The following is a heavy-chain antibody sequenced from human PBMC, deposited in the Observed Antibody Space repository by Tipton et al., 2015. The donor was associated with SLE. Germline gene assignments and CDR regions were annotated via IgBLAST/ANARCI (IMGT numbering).Heavy chain of an antibody. J-gene: IGHJ6*03. CDR1: GDSIRSSSYF. CDR2: IYYTGST. Sequence: TLSLTCTVSGDSIRSSSYFWGWIRQPPGKGLEWIGSIYYTGSTYYSPALKSRVTISVDTSKNQFSLNLSAVTAADTAVYYCARDRLPGGYYYYMDVWGTGTTVTVSS. V-gene: IGHV4-39*07. D-gene: IGHD3-10*01. CDR3: ARDRLPGGYYYYMDV.